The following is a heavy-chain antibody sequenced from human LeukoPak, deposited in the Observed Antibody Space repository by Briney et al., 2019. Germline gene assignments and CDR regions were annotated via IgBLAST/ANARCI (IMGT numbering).Heavy chain of an antibody. J-gene: IGHJ4*02. CDR3: AREKIGYCSSTSCYADY. CDR2: IYYSGST. CDR1: GGSISSYY. Sequence: SETLSLTCTVSGGSISSYYWSWIRQPPGKGLEWIGYIYYSGSTNYNPSLKSRVTISVDTSKNQFSLKLSSVTTADTAVYYCAREKIGYCSSTSCYADYWGQGTLVTVSS. D-gene: IGHD2-2*01. V-gene: IGHV4-59*01.